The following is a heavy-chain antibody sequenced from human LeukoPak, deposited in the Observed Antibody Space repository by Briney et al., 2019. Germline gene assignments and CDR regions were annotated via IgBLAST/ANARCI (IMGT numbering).Heavy chain of an antibody. CDR3: ARCEGQLVTHYYYYGMDV. Sequence: ASVKVSCKVSGYISPFYGITWVRQAPGQGLQWMGWISTETQSPNYAEKLQDRLTITTDTATSTAYMELRSLRSDDTAVYYCARCEGQLVTHYYYYGMDVWGQGTTVTVSS. CDR2: ISTETQSP. CDR1: GYISPFYG. J-gene: IGHJ6*02. V-gene: IGHV1-18*01. D-gene: IGHD6-13*01.